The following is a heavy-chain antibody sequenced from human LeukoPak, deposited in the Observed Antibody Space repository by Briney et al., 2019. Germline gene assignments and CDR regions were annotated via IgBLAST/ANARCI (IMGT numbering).Heavy chain of an antibody. CDR1: GFTFDDYA. V-gene: IGHV3-9*03. CDR2: MSWNSGSI. CDR3: AKGDSSGHGYYFDY. Sequence: GGSLRLSCAASGFTFDDYAMHWVRQAPGKGLEWVSGMSWNSGSIGYADSVKGRFTISRDNAKNSLYLQMNSLRAEDMALYYCAKGDSSGHGYYFDYWGQGTLVTVSS. J-gene: IGHJ4*02. D-gene: IGHD3-22*01.